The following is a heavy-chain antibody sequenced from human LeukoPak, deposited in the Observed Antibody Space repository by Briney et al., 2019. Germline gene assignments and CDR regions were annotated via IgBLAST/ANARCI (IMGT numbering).Heavy chain of an antibody. J-gene: IGHJ4*02. CDR1: GYTFTSYD. CDR3: ARGRVLDFWSGYYKYYFDY. Sequence: ASVKVSCKASGYTFTSYDINWVRQATGQGLEWMGWMSPNSGNTGYAQKFQGRVTMTRNTSISTAYMELSSLRSEDTAVYYCARGRVLDFWSGYYKYYFDYWGQGTLVTVSS. V-gene: IGHV1-8*01. D-gene: IGHD3-3*01. CDR2: MSPNSGNT.